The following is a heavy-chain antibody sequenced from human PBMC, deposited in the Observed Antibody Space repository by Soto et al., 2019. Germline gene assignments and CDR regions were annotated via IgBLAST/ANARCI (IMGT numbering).Heavy chain of an antibody. Sequence: GSLRLSCAASGFTFSSYAMSWVRQAPGKGLEWVSAISGSGDSTYYADSVKGRFTISRDNSKNTLDLQMNSLRAEDTAVYYCAKPIPAIAVGGTVYWGQGILVTVSS. CDR1: GFTFSSYA. CDR2: ISGSGDST. CDR3: AKPIPAIAVGGTVY. D-gene: IGHD6-19*01. J-gene: IGHJ4*02. V-gene: IGHV3-23*01.